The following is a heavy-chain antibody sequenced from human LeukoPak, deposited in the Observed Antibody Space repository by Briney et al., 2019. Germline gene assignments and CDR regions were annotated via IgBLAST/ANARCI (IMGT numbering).Heavy chain of an antibody. CDR3: ARGMVRGLRWYGY. V-gene: IGHV1-46*01. CDR2: INPSGGTT. CDR1: GYTFTNYY. J-gene: IGHJ4*02. Sequence: ASVKVSCKASGYTFTNYYIHWVRQAPGQGLEWMGLINPSGGTTNCAQKFQGRVTMTRDMSTTTVYMHLSSLRSEDTAVYYCARGMVRGLRWYGYWGQGTLVTVSS. D-gene: IGHD3-10*01.